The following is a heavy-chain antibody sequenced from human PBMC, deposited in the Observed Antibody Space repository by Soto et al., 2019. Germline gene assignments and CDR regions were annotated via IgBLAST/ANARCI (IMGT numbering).Heavy chain of an antibody. V-gene: IGHV3-21*04. Sequence: GGSLRLSCAASGFTLSSYWMNWVRQAPGKGLEWVSTTSNGGNTDFAESVRGRFTVSRDNSKNLLYLQMTNLRAEDAAIYFCAKDLRPGLVVPTKSGFDPWGQGTLVTVSS. CDR1: GFTLSSYW. CDR3: AKDLRPGLVVPTKSGFDP. CDR2: TSNGGNT. D-gene: IGHD3-10*01. J-gene: IGHJ5*02.